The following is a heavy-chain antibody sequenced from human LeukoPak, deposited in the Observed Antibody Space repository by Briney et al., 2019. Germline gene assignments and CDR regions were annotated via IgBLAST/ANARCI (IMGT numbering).Heavy chain of an antibody. D-gene: IGHD3-22*01. CDR2: ISNSGSTI. Sequence: GGSLRLSCVASGFTFSCYEMNWVRQAPGKGLEWVSYISNSGSTIYYADSVKGRFTISRDNAKNSLYLQMNSLRAEDTAVYYCARHLSYYDSSGYHDAFDIWGQGTMVTVSS. CDR1: GFTFSCYE. CDR3: ARHLSYYDSSGYHDAFDI. V-gene: IGHV3-48*03. J-gene: IGHJ3*02.